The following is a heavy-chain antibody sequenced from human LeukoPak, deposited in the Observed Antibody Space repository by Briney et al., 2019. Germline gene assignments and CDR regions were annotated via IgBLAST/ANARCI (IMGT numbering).Heavy chain of an antibody. V-gene: IGHV4-34*01. D-gene: IGHD5-12*01. Sequence: SETLSLTCTVSGGSISNYYWGWIRQPPGKGLEWIGEINHSGSTNYNPSLKSRVTISVDTSKNQFSLKLSSVTAADTAVYYCARQATGVWLPLYYFDYWGQGTLVTVSS. CDR1: GGSISNYY. J-gene: IGHJ4*02. CDR2: INHSGST. CDR3: ARQATGVWLPLYYFDY.